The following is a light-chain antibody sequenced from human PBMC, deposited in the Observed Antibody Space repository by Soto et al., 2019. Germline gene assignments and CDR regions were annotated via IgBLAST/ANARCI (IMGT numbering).Light chain of an antibody. Sequence: EIVLTQSPATLSLSPGETATLSCRASQSVSGYLAWYQQKPGQAPRLLIYDAANRATGIPARFRVSRSGTDFTLTISSLEPEDFAVYYCQQRRDWPITFGQGTRLEIK. CDR1: QSVSGY. J-gene: IGKJ5*01. CDR3: QQRRDWPIT. V-gene: IGKV3-11*01. CDR2: DAA.